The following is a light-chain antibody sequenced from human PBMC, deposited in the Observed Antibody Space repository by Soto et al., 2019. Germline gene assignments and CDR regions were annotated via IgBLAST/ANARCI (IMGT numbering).Light chain of an antibody. CDR1: QSISSW. CDR2: DAS. CDR3: QQYDDYPWT. Sequence: DIQMTQSPSTLSASVGDRVSITCRASQSISSWLAWYQQKPGKAPKLLMYDASNLHNGVPSRFSGSGSGTEFTLTISSLQPDDFATYYCQQYDDYPWTFGQGTKVDIK. V-gene: IGKV1-5*01. J-gene: IGKJ1*01.